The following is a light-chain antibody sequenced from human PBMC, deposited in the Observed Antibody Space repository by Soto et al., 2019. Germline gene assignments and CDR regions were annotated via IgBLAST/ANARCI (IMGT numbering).Light chain of an antibody. V-gene: IGLV2-14*01. J-gene: IGLJ1*01. Sequence: QSALTQPASVSGAAGQSITISCTGTSSDVGGYNYVSWYQQHPGKAPKLMIYEVSNRPSGVSNRFSGSKSGNTASLTISGLQAEDEADYYCSSYTSSSTYVFRTGTKVTVL. CDR2: EVS. CDR1: SSDVGGYNY. CDR3: SSYTSSSTYV.